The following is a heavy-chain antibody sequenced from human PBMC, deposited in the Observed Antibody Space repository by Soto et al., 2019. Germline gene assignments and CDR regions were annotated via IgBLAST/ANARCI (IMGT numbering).Heavy chain of an antibody. CDR1: GGTFSSYA. CDR2: IIPIFGTA. J-gene: IGHJ4*02. V-gene: IGHV1-69*13. CDR3: SYYYDSSGYYYEEYFDY. Sequence: GASVKVSCKASGGTFSSYAISWVRQAPGQGLEWMGGIIPIFGTANYAQKFQGRVTITADEATSTAYMELSSLRSEDTAVYYCSYYYDSSGYYYEEYFDYWGQGTLVTVSS. D-gene: IGHD3-22*01.